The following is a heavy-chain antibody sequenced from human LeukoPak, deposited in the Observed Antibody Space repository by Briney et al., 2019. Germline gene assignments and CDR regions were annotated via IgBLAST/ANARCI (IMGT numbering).Heavy chain of an antibody. J-gene: IGHJ5*01. D-gene: IGHD6-19*01. V-gene: IGHV3-66*01. CDR2: INADGTI. Sequence: GGSLRLSCAASGFTVNSAYMSWVRQAPGKGLDWVSVINADGTILFTDSVKGRFSISRDNSKNTLFLQMHSMRSEDTAVYYCARVARGGWDNWLDSWGQGTLVTVSS. CDR1: GFTVNSAY. CDR3: ARVARGGWDNWLDS.